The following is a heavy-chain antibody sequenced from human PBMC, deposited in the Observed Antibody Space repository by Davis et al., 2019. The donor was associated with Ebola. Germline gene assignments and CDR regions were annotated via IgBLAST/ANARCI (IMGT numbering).Heavy chain of an antibody. Sequence: GGSLRLSCAGSGFSVSDKYMSWVRQAPGKGLEWVSFISSSSNYIYYADSVKGRFTVSRDNAKNSLYLQMNSLRAEDTAVYYCVRDPALVVTGGGWFFGLWGRGTWSLSPQ. D-gene: IGHD2-21*02. CDR2: ISSSSNYI. CDR1: GFSVSDKY. J-gene: IGHJ2*01. V-gene: IGHV3-21*01. CDR3: VRDPALVVTGGGWFFGL.